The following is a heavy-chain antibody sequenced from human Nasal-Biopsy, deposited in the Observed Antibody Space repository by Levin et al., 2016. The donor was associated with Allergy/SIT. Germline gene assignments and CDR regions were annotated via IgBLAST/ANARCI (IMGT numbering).Heavy chain of an antibody. D-gene: IGHD5-12*01. CDR3: ARARYSGYDQKGSFYYGMDV. V-gene: IGHV3-21*01. CDR2: ITNSGNFV. CDR1: GFSFRTYS. J-gene: IGHJ6*02. Sequence: GESLKISCVASGFSFRTYSMNWVRQAPGKGLEWVSSITNSGNFVYYADSVKGRFTISRDNAKNSLYLQIDSLRAEDTAVFYCARARYSGYDQKGSFYYGMDVWGQGTTVTVSS.